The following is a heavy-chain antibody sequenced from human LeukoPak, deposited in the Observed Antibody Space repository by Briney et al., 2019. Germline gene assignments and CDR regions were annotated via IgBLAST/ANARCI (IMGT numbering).Heavy chain of an antibody. Sequence: PSETLSLTCTVSGGSISSSSYYWGWLRQPPGKGLEWIGSIYYSGSTYYNPSLKSRVTISVDTSKNQFSLKLSSVTAADTAVYYCARAVVEMATISFDYWGQGTLVTVSS. CDR3: ARAVVEMATISFDY. J-gene: IGHJ4*02. CDR1: GGSISSSSYY. V-gene: IGHV4-39*07. D-gene: IGHD5-24*01. CDR2: IYYSGST.